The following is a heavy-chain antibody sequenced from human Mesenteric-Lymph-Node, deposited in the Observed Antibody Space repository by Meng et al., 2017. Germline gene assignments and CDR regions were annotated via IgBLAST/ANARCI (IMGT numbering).Heavy chain of an antibody. CDR3: ARDIMITFGGVTVGDY. V-gene: IGHV4-61*02. D-gene: IGHD3-16*02. J-gene: IGHJ4*02. Sequence: SETLSLTCTVSGGSISSGSYYWSWIWQPAGKGLEWIGRIYTSGSTNYNPSLKSRVTMSVDTSKNQFSLKLSSVTAADTAVYYCARDIMITFGGVTVGDYWGQGTLVTVSS. CDR2: IYTSGST. CDR1: GGSISSGSYY.